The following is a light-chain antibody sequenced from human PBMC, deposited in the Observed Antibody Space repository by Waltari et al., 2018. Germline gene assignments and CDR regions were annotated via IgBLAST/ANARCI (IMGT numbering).Light chain of an antibody. CDR3: SSYSTSITPYV. CDR2: DVS. V-gene: IGLV2-14*03. J-gene: IGLJ1*01. CDR1: SSDVGGYNH. Sequence: QSALTQPASVSGSPGQSITISCTGTSSDVGGYNHVSWYQQHPGKAPKLMSYDVSSRPSGVSYRFFGSKSGNTASLTISGLHAEDEAVYFCSSYSTSITPYVFGTGTKVTVL.